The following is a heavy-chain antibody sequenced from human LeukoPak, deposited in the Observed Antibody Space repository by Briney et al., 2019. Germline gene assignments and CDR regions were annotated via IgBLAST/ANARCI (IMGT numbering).Heavy chain of an antibody. V-gene: IGHV4-31*03. J-gene: IGHJ5*02. CDR3: ARAHYYDSSGYYNWFDP. CDR1: GGSISSGGYY. CDR2: IYYSGST. D-gene: IGHD3-22*01. Sequence: SQTQSLTCTVSGGSISSGGYYWSWIRQHPGKGLEWIGYIYYSGSTYYNPSLKSRVTISVDTSKNQFSLKLSSVTAADTAVYYCARAHYYDSSGYYNWFDPWGQGTLVTVSS.